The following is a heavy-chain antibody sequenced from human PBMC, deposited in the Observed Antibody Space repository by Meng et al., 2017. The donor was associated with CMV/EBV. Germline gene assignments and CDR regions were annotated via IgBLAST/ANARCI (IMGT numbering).Heavy chain of an antibody. D-gene: IGHD6-19*01. CDR1: GFTFSDHH. V-gene: IGHV3-72*01. CDR3: ATDISGVGVDDGH. Sequence: EVQLVESXXGLVQXGGSLRPSXAASGFTFSDHHMDWVRQAPGKGLEWVGRIRRKANSYTTENAASVKGRFTISRDESKNSVYLQMNSLRTEDTAIYYCATDISGVGVDDGHWGQGLLVTVSS. J-gene: IGHJ4*02. CDR2: IRRKANSYTT.